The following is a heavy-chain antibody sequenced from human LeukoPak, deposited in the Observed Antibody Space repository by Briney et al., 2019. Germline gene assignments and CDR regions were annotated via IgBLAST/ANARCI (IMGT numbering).Heavy chain of an antibody. D-gene: IGHD2-8*02. CDR3: ARESWYWDY. Sequence: SETLSLTCTVSGGSISSGGYYWSWIRQPPGKGLEWIGYIYHSGSTYYNPSLKSRVTISVDRSKNQFSLKLSSVTAADTAVYYCARESWYWDYWGQGTLVTVSS. CDR2: IYHSGST. CDR1: GGSISSGGYY. J-gene: IGHJ4*02. V-gene: IGHV4-30-2*01.